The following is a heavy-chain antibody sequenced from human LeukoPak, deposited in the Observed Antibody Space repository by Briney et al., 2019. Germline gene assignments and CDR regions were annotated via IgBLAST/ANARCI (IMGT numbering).Heavy chain of an antibody. D-gene: IGHD3-22*01. Sequence: NPSETLSLTCTVSGGSISSGGYYWSWIRQHPGKGLEWIGYIYYSGSTYYNPSLKSRVTISVDTSKNQFSLKLSSVTAADTAVYYCARHPIPPYYYDSSGYYFDYWGRGTLVTVSS. CDR1: GGSISSGGYY. J-gene: IGHJ4*02. CDR3: ARHPIPPYYYDSSGYYFDY. CDR2: IYYSGST. V-gene: IGHV4-31*03.